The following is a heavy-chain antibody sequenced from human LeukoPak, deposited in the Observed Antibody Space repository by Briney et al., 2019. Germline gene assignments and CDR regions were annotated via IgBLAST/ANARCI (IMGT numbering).Heavy chain of an antibody. V-gene: IGHV3-48*03. CDR3: ARVSDILTGYAFDY. CDR1: GFTFSSYE. Sequence: GGSLRLSCAASGFTFSSYEMNWVRQAAGKGLEWVSYISSSGSTIYYADSVKGRFTISRDNAKNSLYLQMNSLRAEDTAVYYCARVSDILTGYAFDYWGQGTLVTVSS. D-gene: IGHD3-9*01. CDR2: ISSSGSTI. J-gene: IGHJ4*02.